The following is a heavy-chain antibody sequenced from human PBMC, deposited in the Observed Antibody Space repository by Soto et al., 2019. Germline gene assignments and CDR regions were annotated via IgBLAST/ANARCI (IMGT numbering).Heavy chain of an antibody. CDR2: VTGGGTT. Sequence: EVQLVESGGGLIQPGGSLRLSCAASGFNVSVNYMNWVRQAPGKGLEWVSVVTGGGTTNYADSVKGRFTFSRDPSKNTLYLQMNSLRAEDTAVYYCVRENSSYGMDVWGQGTTVIVSS. CDR1: GFNVSVNY. J-gene: IGHJ6*02. V-gene: IGHV3-53*01. CDR3: VRENSSYGMDV.